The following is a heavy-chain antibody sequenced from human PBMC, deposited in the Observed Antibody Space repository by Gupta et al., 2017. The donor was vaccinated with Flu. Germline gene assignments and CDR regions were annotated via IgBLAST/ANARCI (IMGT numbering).Heavy chain of an antibody. CDR3: ARHGAITVAVAWSWFDP. Sequence: QLRESGPVLVKPSETLSLTCSVSGVSIRTHYWSWIRQSPGKGLEWIGYSYYKGNTNYNPAFRGRVTISVDTSKSLFSLKLSSVTAADTAVYYCARHGAITVAVAWSWFDPWGQGTLVTVSS. CDR1: GVSIRTHY. J-gene: IGHJ5*02. CDR2: SYYKGNT. V-gene: IGHV4-59*08. D-gene: IGHD6-19*01.